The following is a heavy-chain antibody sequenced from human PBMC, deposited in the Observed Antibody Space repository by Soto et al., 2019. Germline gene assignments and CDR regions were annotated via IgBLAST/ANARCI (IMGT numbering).Heavy chain of an antibody. CDR3: AGRGSSWYRETYYYYGMDV. J-gene: IGHJ6*02. Sequence: GGSLRLSCAASGFTFSSYAMHLVRQAPGKGLEWVAVISYDGSNKYYADSVKGRFTISRDNSKNTLYLQMNSLRAEDTAVYYCAGRGSSWYRETYYYYGMDVWGQGTTVTVSS. CDR1: GFTFSSYA. D-gene: IGHD6-13*01. CDR2: ISYDGSNK. V-gene: IGHV3-30-3*01.